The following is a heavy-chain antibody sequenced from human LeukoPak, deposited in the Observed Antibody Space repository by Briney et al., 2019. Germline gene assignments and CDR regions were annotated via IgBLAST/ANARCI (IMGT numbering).Heavy chain of an antibody. Sequence: ASVKVSCKPSGYTFTNYGFTWVRQAPGPGLEWMGWISAYNGNTNYARKVQDRITMTTDTSTSTAYMELRSLGSDDTAVYRCARGLYYDTNGYPALQYWGQGTLVTVSS. V-gene: IGHV1-18*01. CDR1: GYTFTNYG. CDR2: ISAYNGNT. CDR3: ARGLYYDTNGYPALQY. D-gene: IGHD3-22*01. J-gene: IGHJ4*02.